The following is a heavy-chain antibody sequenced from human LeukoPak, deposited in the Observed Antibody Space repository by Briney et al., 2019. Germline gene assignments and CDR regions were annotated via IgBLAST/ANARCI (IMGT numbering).Heavy chain of an antibody. D-gene: IGHD3-10*01. J-gene: IGHJ5*02. CDR2: IWYDGSHQ. CDR1: GFSFSTYG. Sequence: GRSLRLSCAAYGFSFSTYGMHWVRQAPGKGLESVAVIWYDGSHQYYADSVKGRFTISRDMSNNTLYLQMNNLRVDDTALYYCARDPGLRYGSGTYRFDPWGQGTQVIVSS. CDR3: ARDPGLRYGSGTYRFDP. V-gene: IGHV3-33*08.